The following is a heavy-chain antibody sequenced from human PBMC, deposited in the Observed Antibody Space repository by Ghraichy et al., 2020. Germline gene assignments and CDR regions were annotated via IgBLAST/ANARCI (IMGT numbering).Heavy chain of an antibody. CDR1: GGSINSSSHY. CDR2: INYSGRT. D-gene: IGHD5-12*01. CDR3: VRRGYSGYD. J-gene: IGHJ4*02. V-gene: IGHV4-39*01. Sequence: SCTVSGGSINSSSHYWGWIRQPPGKGLEWIGSINYSGRTNYKPSLESRVTISVDKSKNQFSLKLSSVTAADTAVFFCVRRGYSGYDWGQGTLVTVSS.